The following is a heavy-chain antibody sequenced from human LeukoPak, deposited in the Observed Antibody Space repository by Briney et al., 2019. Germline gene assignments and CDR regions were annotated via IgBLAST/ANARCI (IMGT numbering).Heavy chain of an antibody. CDR2: IYSTGTT. Sequence: SQTLSLTCTVSGGSISSGGYYWSWIRQPPGRGLEWIGFIYSTGTTNYIPSLKSRVTISVDTSKNQFSLNLSSVTAADTAVYYCARTLYCGGDCYYFDSWGQGTLVTVSS. V-gene: IGHV4-61*08. CDR3: ARTLYCGGDCYYFDS. D-gene: IGHD2-21*02. J-gene: IGHJ4*02. CDR1: GGSISSGGYY.